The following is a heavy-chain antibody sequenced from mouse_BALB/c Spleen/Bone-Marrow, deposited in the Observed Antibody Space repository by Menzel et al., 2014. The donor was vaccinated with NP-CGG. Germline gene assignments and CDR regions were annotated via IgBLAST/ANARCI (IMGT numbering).Heavy chain of an antibody. CDR2: ITPENGNT. Sequence: VQLQQSGAELVRPGALVKLSCKASGFNIKDYYIHWVNQRPEQGLEWIGWITPENGNTICDPKFQGKARITADTSSNTAYFQLSSLTSEDTAVYYCARGSSGPFVYWGQGTLVTVSA. CDR3: ARGSSGPFVY. CDR1: GFNIKDYY. D-gene: IGHD3-1*01. J-gene: IGHJ3*01. V-gene: IGHV14-1*02.